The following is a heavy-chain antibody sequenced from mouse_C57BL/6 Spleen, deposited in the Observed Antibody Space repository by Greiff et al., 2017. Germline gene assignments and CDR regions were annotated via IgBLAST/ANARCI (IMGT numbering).Heavy chain of an antibody. J-gene: IGHJ3*01. V-gene: IGHV14-4*01. CDR3: TTGNDGYPTWFAY. Sequence: VQLQQSGAELVRPGASVKLSCTASGFNIKDDYMHWVKQRPEQGLEWIGWIDPENGDTEYASKFQGKATITADTSSNTAYLQLSSLTSEDTAVYYCTTGNDGYPTWFAYWGQGTLVTVSA. CDR2: IDPENGDT. CDR1: GFNIKDDY. D-gene: IGHD2-3*01.